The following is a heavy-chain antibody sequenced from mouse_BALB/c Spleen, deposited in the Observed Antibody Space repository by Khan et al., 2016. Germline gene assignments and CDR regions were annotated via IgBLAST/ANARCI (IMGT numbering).Heavy chain of an antibody. V-gene: IGHV4-1*02. D-gene: IGHD1-2*01. J-gene: IGHJ3*01. CDR3: VRRAFGYYGAWLVY. CDR1: GFDFSRYW. Sequence: EVQLVESGGGLVQPGGSLKLSCAASGFDFSRYWMSWVRQAPGKGLEWIGEINPDSSTINYTPSLKDKFIISRDNAKNTLYLQVSKVRSEDTALYYCVRRAFGYYGAWLVYWGQGTLVTVSA. CDR2: INPDSSTI.